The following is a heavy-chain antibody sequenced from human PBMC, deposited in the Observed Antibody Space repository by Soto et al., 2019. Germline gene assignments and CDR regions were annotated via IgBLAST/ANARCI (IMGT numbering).Heavy chain of an antibody. CDR2: IMPIFGTP. Sequence: GXSVKVSFKASGGTFGSYVISWLRQAPGQGLEWMGGIMPIFGTPNYAQKFRGRVTISADESTSTAYLELSSLTSDDTAVYYCARVHSSGIFYFVDPWGQGTLVTVSS. J-gene: IGHJ5*02. V-gene: IGHV1-69*13. CDR1: GGTFGSYV. CDR3: ARVHSSGIFYFVDP. D-gene: IGHD3-10*01.